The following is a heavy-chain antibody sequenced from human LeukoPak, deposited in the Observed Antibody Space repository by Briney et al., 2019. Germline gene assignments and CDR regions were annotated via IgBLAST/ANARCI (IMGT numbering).Heavy chain of an antibody. CDR1: EYSFTSYW. Sequence: GESLKISCKGSEYSFTSYWIGWVRQMPGKGLEWMGIIWPGDSETRYSPSFQGQVTISADKSISTAYLQWSSLKASDTALYYCARKGLTSRRLFFFDYWGQGTLVTVS. CDR2: IWPGDSET. CDR3: ARKGLTSRRLFFFDY. D-gene: IGHD3/OR15-3a*01. J-gene: IGHJ4*02. V-gene: IGHV5-51*01.